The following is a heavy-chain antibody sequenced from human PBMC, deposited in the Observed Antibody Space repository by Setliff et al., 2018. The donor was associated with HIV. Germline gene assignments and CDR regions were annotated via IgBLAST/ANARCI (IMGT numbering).Heavy chain of an antibody. CDR1: GGSFRSSRYY. D-gene: IGHD3-10*01. CDR2: IHYGGFF. Sequence: SSDTLSLTCTVSGGSFRSSRYYWGWIRQPPGKGLEWIGNIHYGGFFWYSPSLKSRVTISVDTSKNQFSLKLSSVTAADTAVYYCARPALGIGGGSRFDNWGQGTRVTVSS. CDR3: ARPALGIGGGSRFDN. J-gene: IGHJ4*02. V-gene: IGHV4-39*01.